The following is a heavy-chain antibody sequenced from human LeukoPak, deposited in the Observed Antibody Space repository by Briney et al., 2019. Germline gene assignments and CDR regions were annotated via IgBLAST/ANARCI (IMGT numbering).Heavy chain of an antibody. CDR2: IYYSGST. J-gene: IGHJ6*02. Sequence: SQTLSLTCTVSGGSISSAGYYWSWIRQHPGKGLEWIGYIYYSGSTYYNPSLKSRVIISVDTSKNQFSLKLSSVTAADTAVYYCGRAQQGAAGGRYYYHGVDVWGQGTTVTVSS. D-gene: IGHD6-13*01. V-gene: IGHV4-31*03. CDR1: GGSISSAGYY. CDR3: GRAQQGAAGGRYYYHGVDV.